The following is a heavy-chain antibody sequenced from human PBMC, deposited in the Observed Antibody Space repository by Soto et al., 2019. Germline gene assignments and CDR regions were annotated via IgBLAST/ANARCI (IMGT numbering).Heavy chain of an antibody. Sequence: QVQLQESGPGLVKPSGTLSLTCAVSGGSISSSNWWSWVRQPPGKGLEWIGEIYHRGSTNYNPSLKSRVTISVVKSTNQFSLTLNSVTAADTAVYYCARATCMAPFGYWGQGTLVTVSS. CDR3: ARATCMAPFGY. CDR1: GGSISSSNW. J-gene: IGHJ4*02. V-gene: IGHV4-4*02. CDR2: IYHRGST. D-gene: IGHD2-8*01.